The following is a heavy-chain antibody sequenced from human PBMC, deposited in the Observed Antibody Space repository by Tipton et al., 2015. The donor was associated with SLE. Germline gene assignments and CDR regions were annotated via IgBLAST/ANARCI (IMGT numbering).Heavy chain of an antibody. CDR3: ARLQLGIDGYYHYMDV. Sequence: TLSLTCTVSGGSISSASYYWTWIRQPAGKGLEWIGHIYISGSTNYNPSLKTRVAISVDTSKNQFSLRLSSVTAADTAVYYCARLQLGIDGYYHYMDVWGKGTTVTVSS. CDR1: GGSISSASYY. D-gene: IGHD1-1*01. CDR2: IYISGST. V-gene: IGHV4-61*09. J-gene: IGHJ6*03.